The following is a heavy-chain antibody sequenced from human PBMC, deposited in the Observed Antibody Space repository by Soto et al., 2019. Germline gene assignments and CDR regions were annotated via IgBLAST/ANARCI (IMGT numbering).Heavy chain of an antibody. CDR3: ARVGGSLTTGLDY. CDR2: ISNSGST. J-gene: IGHJ4*02. D-gene: IGHD1-1*01. V-gene: IGHV4-59*01. CDR1: GGSISSYY. Sequence: QVQLQESGPGLVKPSETLSLTCTVSGGSISSYYWTWIRQSPGKGLEWIGYISNSGSTNYNPSLRSRITISVDTSMNQFSLEVRSVTAADTAVYYCARVGGSLTTGLDYWGQGTLVTVSS.